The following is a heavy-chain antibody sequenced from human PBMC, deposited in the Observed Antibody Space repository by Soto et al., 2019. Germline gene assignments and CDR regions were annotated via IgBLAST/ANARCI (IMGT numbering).Heavy chain of an antibody. Sequence: SVKVACKTSGFTFSSSAVHWVRQARGHRLQWIGWIDVGSGNANYAQMLQERIGISRDMSTSTAYMELSSLRPEDTAVYYCARENMDDSTAVPDIWGQGTMVT. CDR1: GFTFSSSA. CDR2: IDVGSGNA. CDR3: ARENMDDSTAVPDI. V-gene: IGHV1-58*01. J-gene: IGHJ3*02. D-gene: IGHD3-22*01.